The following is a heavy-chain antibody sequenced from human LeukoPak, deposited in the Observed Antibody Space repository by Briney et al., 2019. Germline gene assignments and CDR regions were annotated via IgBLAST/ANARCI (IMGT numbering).Heavy chain of an antibody. Sequence: SETLSLTCTVSGGSISSGGYYWSWIRHHPGKGLEWIGYIYYSGSTYYNPSHKSRVTISVDTYKTQFSLKLSSVTAADTAVYYCERDGIAGAVPIHHNWFDTWGQGTLVTVSS. D-gene: IGHD6-13*01. CDR1: GGSISSGGYY. J-gene: IGHJ5*02. CDR2: IYYSGST. V-gene: IGHV4-31*03. CDR3: ERDGIAGAVPIHHNWFDT.